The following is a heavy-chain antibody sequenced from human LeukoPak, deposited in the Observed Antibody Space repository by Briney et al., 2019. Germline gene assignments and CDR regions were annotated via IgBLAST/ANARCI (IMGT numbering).Heavy chain of an antibody. Sequence: GGSLRLSCAASGFTFTNYAMTWVRQAPGKGLEWVSSISDTYATTYYTDFVKGRCTISRDNSKNTASLQLNNLRVEDTAVYFCVRLDSFIPFWGQGTLVTVSS. CDR3: VRLDSFIPF. D-gene: IGHD2-21*01. J-gene: IGHJ4*02. V-gene: IGHV3-23*01. CDR2: ISDTYATT. CDR1: GFTFTNYA.